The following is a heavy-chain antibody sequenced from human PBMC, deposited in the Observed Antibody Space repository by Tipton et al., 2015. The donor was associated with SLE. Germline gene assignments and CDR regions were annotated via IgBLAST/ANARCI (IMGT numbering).Heavy chain of an antibody. CDR1: GYTFTSYG. D-gene: IGHD2-2*01. V-gene: IGHV1-18*01. Sequence: QLVQSGAEVKKPGASVKVSCKASGYTFTSYGISWVRQAPGQGLEWMGWISAYNGNTNYAQKLQGRVTMTTDTSTSTAYMELRSLRSDDTAVYYCARGAATPPGVGPAATGGTYYYYGMDVWGQGTTVTVSS. CDR2: ISAYNGNT. J-gene: IGHJ6*02. CDR3: ARGAATPPGVGPAATGGTYYYYGMDV.